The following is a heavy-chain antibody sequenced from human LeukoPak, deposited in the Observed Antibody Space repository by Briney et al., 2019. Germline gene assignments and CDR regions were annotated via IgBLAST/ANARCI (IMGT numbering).Heavy chain of an antibody. Sequence: GGSLRLSCAASGFTFSSYNMIWVRQAPGRGLEWVSFISSSSSYIYYADSVKGRFTISRDSAKNSLYLQMNSLRAEDTAVYYCARESGSYYVVTLDYWGQGTLVTVSS. D-gene: IGHD1-26*01. CDR3: ARESGSYYVVTLDY. CDR1: GFTFSSYN. V-gene: IGHV3-21*01. CDR2: ISSSSSYI. J-gene: IGHJ4*02.